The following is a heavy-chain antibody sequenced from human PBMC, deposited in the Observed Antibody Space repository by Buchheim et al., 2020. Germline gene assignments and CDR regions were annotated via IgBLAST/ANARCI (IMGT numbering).Heavy chain of an antibody. V-gene: IGHV3-30-3*01. D-gene: IGHD3-10*01. CDR3: AREGITMVREAARSYNWFDP. CDR2: ISYDGSNK. Sequence: QVQLVESGGGVVQPGRSLRLSCAASGFTFSSYAMHWVRQAPGKGLEWVAVISYDGSNKYYADSVKGRFTISRDNSKNTLYLQMNSLRAEDTAVYYCAREGITMVREAARSYNWFDPWGQGTL. J-gene: IGHJ5*02. CDR1: GFTFSSYA.